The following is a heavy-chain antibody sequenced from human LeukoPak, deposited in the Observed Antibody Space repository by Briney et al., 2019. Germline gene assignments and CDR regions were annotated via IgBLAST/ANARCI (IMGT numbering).Heavy chain of an antibody. V-gene: IGHV4-34*01. D-gene: IGHD1-26*01. Sequence: SETLSLTCAVYGGSFSGYYWSWIRQPPGKGLEWIGEINHSGSTNYNPSLKSRVTISVDTSKNQSSLKLSSVTAADTAVYYCACSGSYYTSEYYFDYWGQGTLVTVSS. CDR2: INHSGST. CDR1: GGSFSGYY. J-gene: IGHJ4*02. CDR3: ACSGSYYTSEYYFDY.